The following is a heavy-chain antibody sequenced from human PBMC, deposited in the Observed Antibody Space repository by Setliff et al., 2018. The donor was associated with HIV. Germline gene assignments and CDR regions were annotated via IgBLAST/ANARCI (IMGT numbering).Heavy chain of an antibody. Sequence: SVKVSCKASGVTFSNCSISWVRQAPGQGLEWMGRIIPILGIANYAQKFQGRVTITADKSTSTAYMELSSLRSEDTAVYYCARRGQDYYDSSGYSLDYWGQGTLVTVSS. J-gene: IGHJ4*02. CDR3: ARRGQDYYDSSGYSLDY. CDR1: GVTFSNCS. CDR2: IIPILGIA. V-gene: IGHV1-69*02. D-gene: IGHD3-22*01.